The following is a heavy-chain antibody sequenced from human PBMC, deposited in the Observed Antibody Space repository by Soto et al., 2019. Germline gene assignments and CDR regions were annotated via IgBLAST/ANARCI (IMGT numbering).Heavy chain of an antibody. Sequence: PGGSLRLSCAASGFTFSNYAVTWVRQAPGKGLEWVSTISGSGGSTYYADSVKGRFTISRDKSKNTLYMQMNSLKAEDTAVYYCAKAKGGRRDLLDYWGQGTQVTVSS. J-gene: IGHJ4*02. CDR2: ISGSGGST. V-gene: IGHV3-23*01. CDR3: AKAKGGRRDLLDY. CDR1: GFTFSNYA. D-gene: IGHD3-10*01.